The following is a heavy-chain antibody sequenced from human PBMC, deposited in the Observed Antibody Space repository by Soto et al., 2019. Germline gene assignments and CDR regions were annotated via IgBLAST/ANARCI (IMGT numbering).Heavy chain of an antibody. CDR3: ARNQGDILTGYHVIDY. Sequence: GGSLRLSCAASGFTFSSYGMHWVRQAPGKGLEWVAVIWYDGSNKYYADSVKGRFTISRDNSKKTLDLQMNSLRAEDTTVYYWARNQGDILTGYHVIDYWGQGTLVTVSS. D-gene: IGHD3-9*01. CDR1: GFTFSSYG. J-gene: IGHJ4*02. V-gene: IGHV3-33*01. CDR2: IWYDGSNK.